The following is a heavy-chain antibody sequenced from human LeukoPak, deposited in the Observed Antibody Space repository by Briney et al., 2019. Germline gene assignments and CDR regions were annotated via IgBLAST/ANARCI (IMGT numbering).Heavy chain of an antibody. J-gene: IGHJ3*01. Sequence: GGSLRLSCAASGFTFSSYSLHWVRQAPGKGLEWVSSISSSTIYRYYADSVKGRFTISRDNAKNTLYLQMSSLRAEDTAVYYCARDFLHLGGWGQGTMVTVSS. CDR3: ARDFLHLGG. CDR2: ISSSTIYR. D-gene: IGHD3-16*01. CDR1: GFTFSSYS. V-gene: IGHV3-21*01.